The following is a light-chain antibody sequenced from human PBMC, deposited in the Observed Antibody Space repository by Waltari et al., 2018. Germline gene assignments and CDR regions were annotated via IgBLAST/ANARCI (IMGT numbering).Light chain of an antibody. Sequence: SYELTQPPSVSVSPGQTARITRSGHDLPRKYAHWFQQKSGQAPRLVIYEDTKRPSGIPERFSGSSSGTVATLTITGAQVDDEADYYCYSSDSTGLRVFGGGTTVVVL. CDR1: DLPRKY. CDR3: YSSDSTGLRV. J-gene: IGLJ1*01. CDR2: EDT. V-gene: IGLV3-10*01.